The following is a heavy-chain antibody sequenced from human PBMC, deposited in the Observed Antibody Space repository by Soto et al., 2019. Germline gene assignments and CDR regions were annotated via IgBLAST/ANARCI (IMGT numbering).Heavy chain of an antibody. D-gene: IGHD1-20*01. V-gene: IGHV1-18*01. Sequence: QVQLVQSGPEVKKPGASVRVSCKASGYTFTSYGINCVRQAPGQGLEWMGWISAHNGNMNYAQKFQGRFTMTTDTSTSTAYMELRSLGFDDTAVYFCARGWYNTGRHLNEFWGQGTLVSVSS. J-gene: IGHJ4*02. CDR3: ARGWYNTGRHLNEF. CDR2: ISAHNGNM. CDR1: GYTFTSYG.